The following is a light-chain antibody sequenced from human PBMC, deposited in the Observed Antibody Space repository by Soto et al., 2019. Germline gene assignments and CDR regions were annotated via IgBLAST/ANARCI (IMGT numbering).Light chain of an antibody. CDR3: QQHISWPLT. CDR1: QSVSGY. V-gene: IGKV3-11*01. Sequence: IVLTQSPVTLSLYPVERATLSCRASQSVSGYLVWYQQKPGQAPRLLVYDASNRATGIPTRFSGSGSGTDFTLTISNLEPEDFAVYYCQQHISWPLTFGGGTKVDI. J-gene: IGKJ4*01. CDR2: DAS.